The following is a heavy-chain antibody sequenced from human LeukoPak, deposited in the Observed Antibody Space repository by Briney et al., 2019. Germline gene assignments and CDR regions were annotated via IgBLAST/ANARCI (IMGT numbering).Heavy chain of an antibody. V-gene: IGHV1-2*02. CDR2: INPNSGGT. D-gene: IGHD2-21*02. CDR3: AKGPVVVTATPTPGDY. Sequence: ASVKVSCKASGYTFTGYYMHWVRQAPGQGPEWMGWINPNSGGTNYAQKFQGRVTMTRDTSISTAYMELSRLRSDDTAVYYCAKGPVVVTATPTPGDYWGQGTLVTVSS. J-gene: IGHJ4*02. CDR1: GYTFTGYY.